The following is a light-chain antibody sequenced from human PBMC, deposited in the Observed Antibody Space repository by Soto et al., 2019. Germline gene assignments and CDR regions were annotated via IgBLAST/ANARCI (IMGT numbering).Light chain of an antibody. J-gene: IGLJ3*02. CDR2: VNN. CDR3: QSYDISLSGWV. Sequence: QSVLTQPPSVSGAPGQRVTISCTGSSSNIGAVYDVHWYQQLPGTAPKLLIYVNNNRPSGVPDRFSGSKSGTSASLAITGLQAEDEADYYCQSYDISLSGWVFGGGTKLTVL. V-gene: IGLV1-40*01. CDR1: SSNIGAVYD.